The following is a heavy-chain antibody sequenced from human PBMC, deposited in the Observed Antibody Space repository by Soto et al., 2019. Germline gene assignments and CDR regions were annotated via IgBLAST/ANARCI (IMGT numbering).Heavy chain of an antibody. CDR3: ARLNGYCISTNCHGYYGMDV. CDR1: GDSVSTNSYS. CDR2: IYSSENT. Sequence: SETLSLTCTVSGDSVSTNSYSWGWIRQSPGKGLEWIGTIYSSENTYYNPSLLSRVTISVDTSKNEFSLRLSSVTAADKAVYYCARLNGYCISTNCHGYYGMDVWGQGTTVT. D-gene: IGHD2-2*03. J-gene: IGHJ6*02. V-gene: IGHV4-39*01.